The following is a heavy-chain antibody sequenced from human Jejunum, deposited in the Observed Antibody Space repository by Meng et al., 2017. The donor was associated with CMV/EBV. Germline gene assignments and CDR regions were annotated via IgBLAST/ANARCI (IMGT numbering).Heavy chain of an antibody. D-gene: IGHD5-18*01. Sequence: CAASAFTYSNYEMICVRQAAGRGLEWVSYMSSSGRHIYYADSVKGRFTISRDIGKHSLYLQMDSLRAEDTAVYYCARYSTSNAFDLWGQGTMVTVSS. CDR1: AFTYSNYE. CDR3: ARYSTSNAFDL. J-gene: IGHJ3*01. CDR2: MSSSGRHI. V-gene: IGHV3-48*03.